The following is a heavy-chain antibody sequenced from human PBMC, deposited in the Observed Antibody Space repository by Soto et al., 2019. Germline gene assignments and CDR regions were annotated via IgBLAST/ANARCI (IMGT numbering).Heavy chain of an antibody. J-gene: IGHJ5*01. CDR2: IWFDGSEK. CDR1: GFTFSSYG. V-gene: IGHV3-33*01. CDR3: ARGCIVVPPLDS. D-gene: IGHD2-15*01. Sequence: QVQLVESGGGVVQSGRSRRLSCEVSGFTFSSYGMHWVRQAPGKGPEWVAAIWFDGSEKFYADSVKGRFTISRDNSKKTLHLHMSSLRVEDTAVYYCARGCIVVPPLDSWGRGTLVAVSS.